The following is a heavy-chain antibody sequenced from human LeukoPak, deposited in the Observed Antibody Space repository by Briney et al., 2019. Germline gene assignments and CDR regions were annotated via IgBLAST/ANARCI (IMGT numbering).Heavy chain of an antibody. CDR1: GYTFTSYG. D-gene: IGHD3-22*01. CDR2: ISAYNGNT. Sequence: ASVKVSCXASGYTFTSYGISWVRQAPGQGLEWMGWISAYNGNTNYAQKLQVRVTMTTDTSTSTAYMEPRSLRSDDTAVYYCAKEQDYYYDSSGYYYWGQGTLVTVSS. CDR3: AKEQDYYYDSSGYYY. J-gene: IGHJ4*02. V-gene: IGHV1-18*01.